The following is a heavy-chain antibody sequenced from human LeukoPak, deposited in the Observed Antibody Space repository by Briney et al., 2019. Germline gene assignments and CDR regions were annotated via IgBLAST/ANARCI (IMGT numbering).Heavy chain of an antibody. D-gene: IGHD6-13*01. V-gene: IGHV1-2*02. CDR2: INPNSGGT. CDR1: GYTFTGYY. J-gene: IGHJ5*02. Sequence: ASVKVSCKASGYTFTGYYMHWVRQAPGQGLEWMGWINPNSGGTNYAQEFQGRVTMTRDTSISTAYMELSRLRSDDTAVYYCARAALAAAGTRGTFDPWGQGTLVTVSS. CDR3: ARAALAAAGTRGTFDP.